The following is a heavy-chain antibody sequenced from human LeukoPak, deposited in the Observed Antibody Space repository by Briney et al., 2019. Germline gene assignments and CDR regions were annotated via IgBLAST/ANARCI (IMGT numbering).Heavy chain of an antibody. CDR2: IYNSGST. V-gene: IGHV4-38-2*01. CDR1: GYSISSGYY. J-gene: IGHJ4*02. Sequence: SETLSLTCAVSGYSISSGYYWGWIRQPPGKGLEWIGSIYNSGSTHYNPPLKSRVTISVDTSKNQFSLKLSSVTAADTAVYYCARYSVDTAMADWGQGTLVTVSS. D-gene: IGHD5-18*01. CDR3: ARYSVDTAMAD.